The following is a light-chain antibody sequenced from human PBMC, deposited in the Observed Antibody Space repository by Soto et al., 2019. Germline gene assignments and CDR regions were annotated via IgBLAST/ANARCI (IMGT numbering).Light chain of an antibody. Sequence: QSALTQPASVSASPGQSITISCTETSSDVGGYNYVSWYQHHPGKAPKLMIYEVSSRPSGVSNRFSGSRSGNTASLTISGLQAEDEADYYCSSYTNSNTLVFGGGTKVTVL. J-gene: IGLJ2*01. CDR3: SSYTNSNTLV. CDR2: EVS. CDR1: SSDVGGYNY. V-gene: IGLV2-14*01.